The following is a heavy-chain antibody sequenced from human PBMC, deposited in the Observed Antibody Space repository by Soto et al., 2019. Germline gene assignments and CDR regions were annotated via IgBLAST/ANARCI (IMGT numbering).Heavy chain of an antibody. CDR2: INPDGGTT. D-gene: IGHD2-21*01. Sequence: SVKVSCKAFGYSFTDYFVHWVRQAPGQGPEWMGIINPDGGTTGYAQKFQGRVTLTSDTSTNTLYMELRSLTSDDTAVYYCASLIGVDVLRDYWGQGTRVTVSS. V-gene: IGHV1-46*01. CDR3: ASLIGVDVLRDY. CDR1: GYSFTDYF. J-gene: IGHJ4*02.